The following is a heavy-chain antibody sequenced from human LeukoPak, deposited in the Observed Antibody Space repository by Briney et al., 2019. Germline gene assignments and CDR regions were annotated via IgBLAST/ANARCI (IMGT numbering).Heavy chain of an antibody. D-gene: IGHD2-21*01. Sequence: GGSLRLSCVASGFTFNTYAMSWVRQRPGQGPEWVSMISSRGDITDYAESVKDRFTISRDNAKRTLYLQLESPRGEDTAMYYCAKDPRAMGRYFFDDGGQGTLATVSS. CDR1: GFTFNTYA. CDR3: AKDPRAMGRYFFDD. J-gene: IGHJ4*01. V-gene: IGHV3-23*01. CDR2: ISSRGDIT.